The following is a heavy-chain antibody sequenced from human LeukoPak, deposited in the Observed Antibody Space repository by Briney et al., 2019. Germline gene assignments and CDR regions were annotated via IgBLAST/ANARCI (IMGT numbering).Heavy chain of an antibody. D-gene: IGHD4-17*01. J-gene: IGHJ4*02. CDR1: GFTFSSYD. CDR3: ARGAHDYGDYHFDY. Sequence: GGSLRLSCAASGFTFSSYDMHWVRHATGKGLEWVSAIGTAGDTYYPGSVKGRFTISRENAKNSLYLQMNSLRAGDTAVYYCARGAHDYGDYHFDYWGQGTLVTVSS. V-gene: IGHV3-13*01. CDR2: IGTAGDT.